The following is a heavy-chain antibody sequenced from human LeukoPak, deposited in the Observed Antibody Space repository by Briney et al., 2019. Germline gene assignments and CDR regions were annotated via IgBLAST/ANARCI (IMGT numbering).Heavy chain of an antibody. V-gene: IGHV5-51*01. Sequence: GESLKTPCKGSGYSFNSYWIGWVRQMPGKGLGWVGIFYPGDSDTRYSPSFQGPVTIPAGKSINNAYLPWSRLKASGTAMYYCAGGDTSLVVPAAPFDYCGQGNLVTVSS. CDR3: AGGDTSLVVPAAPFDY. J-gene: IGHJ4*02. CDR1: GYSFNSYW. D-gene: IGHD2-2*01. CDR2: FYPGDSDT.